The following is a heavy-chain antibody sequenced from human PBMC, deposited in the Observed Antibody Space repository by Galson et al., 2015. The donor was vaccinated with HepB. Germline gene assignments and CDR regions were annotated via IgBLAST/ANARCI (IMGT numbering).Heavy chain of an antibody. V-gene: IGHV3-21*01. CDR2: ISSSSSYI. Sequence: SLRLSCEASGVTFGIYSMNWARQAPGTGLEWVSSISSSSSYIYYADSVKGRFTISRDNAKNSLYLQMNSLRAEDTAVYYCARDPRPGYCSSTSCYNYYYGMDVWGQGTTVTVSS. D-gene: IGHD2-2*02. CDR3: ARDPRPGYCSSTSCYNYYYGMDV. CDR1: GVTFGIYS. J-gene: IGHJ6*02.